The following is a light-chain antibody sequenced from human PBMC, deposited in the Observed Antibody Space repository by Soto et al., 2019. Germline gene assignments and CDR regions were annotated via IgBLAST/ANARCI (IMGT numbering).Light chain of an antibody. CDR1: QSVRSSY. V-gene: IGKV3-20*01. Sequence: EIVLTQSPGTLSLSPGERATLSCRASQSVRSSYLAWYQQKPGQAPRLLIYGASSRATGIPDRFSGSGSGTDFTLNISRLEPEDFAVYYCQQSGTSPKYTCGQGTKLEIK. CDR3: QQSGTSPKYT. CDR2: GAS. J-gene: IGKJ2*01.